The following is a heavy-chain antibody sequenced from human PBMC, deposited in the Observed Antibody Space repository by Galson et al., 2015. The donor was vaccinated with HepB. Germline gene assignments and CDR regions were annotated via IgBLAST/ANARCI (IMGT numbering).Heavy chain of an antibody. D-gene: IGHD1-26*01. CDR2: ISGSGGST. V-gene: IGHV3-23*01. CDR1: GFTLSSYA. Sequence: SLRLSCAASGFTLSSYAMSWVRQAPGKGLEWVSAISGSGGSTYYADSVKGRFTISRDNSKNTLYLQMNSLRAEDTAVYYCAKDLGGQPLPNFSFDYWGQGTLVTVSS. J-gene: IGHJ4*02. CDR3: AKDLGGQPLPNFSFDY.